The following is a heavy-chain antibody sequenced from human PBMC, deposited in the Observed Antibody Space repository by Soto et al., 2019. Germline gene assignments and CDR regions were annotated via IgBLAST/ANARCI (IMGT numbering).Heavy chain of an antibody. CDR1: GYTFTSYG. CDR3: ARDGGYSYGFSKYNWFDP. D-gene: IGHD5-18*01. J-gene: IGHJ5*02. Sequence: ASVKVACKASGYTFTSYGISWVRQAPGQGLEWMGWINAYNGNTKYSQKLQGRVTITRDTSASTAYMELSSLRSEDTAVYYCARDGGYSYGFSKYNWFDPWGQGTLVTVSS. V-gene: IGHV1-18*01. CDR2: INAYNGNT.